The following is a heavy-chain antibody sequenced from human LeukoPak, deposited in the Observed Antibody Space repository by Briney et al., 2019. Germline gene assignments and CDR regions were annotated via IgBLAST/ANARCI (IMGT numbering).Heavy chain of an antibody. D-gene: IGHD5/OR15-5a*01. CDR3: MSAFYMDV. CDR1: GYSLTELS. J-gene: IGHJ6*03. CDR2: FHPEGGAT. V-gene: IGHV1-24*01. Sequence: ASVKVSCKVSGYSLTELSINWVRQPPGEGLEWTGGFHPEGGATIHAQKFQGRVTMTADTSTDTAYMELSSLTSDDTAVYYCMSAFYMDVWGEGTTVTVSS.